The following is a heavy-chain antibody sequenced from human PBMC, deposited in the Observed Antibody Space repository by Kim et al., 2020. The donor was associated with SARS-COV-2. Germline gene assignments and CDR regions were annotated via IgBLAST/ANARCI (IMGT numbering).Heavy chain of an antibody. CDR1: GSSQR. D-gene: IGHD3-16*01. V-gene: IGHV3-74*03. CDR3: GGSATNWGWGHSDD. Sequence: GGSLRLSCAASGSSQRMNWVREVPGKGLEWVERIKSDSTSPAYAAAVKGRFTVSSDNAKGTLFLHLRSLRPEDTARSFCGGSATNWGWGHSDDWGLGPRVTLPS. CDR2: IKSDSTSP. J-gene: IGHJ1*01.